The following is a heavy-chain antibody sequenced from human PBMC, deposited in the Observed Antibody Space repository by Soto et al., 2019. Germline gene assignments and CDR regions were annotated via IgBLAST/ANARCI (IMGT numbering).Heavy chain of an antibody. V-gene: IGHV4-39*07. D-gene: IGHD2-2*01. CDR2: IYYSGST. J-gene: IGHJ6*02. Sequence: LRETLSLTCTVSGCSVSSSRYYWGWIRQSPGKGLERIGNIYYSGSTDYTPSLKRRVTISEDTSKNQFSLKLSSVTAADTAVYYCARFPLCISTSCYGGDYYYYGMDVWGQGTTVTVSS. CDR3: ARFPLCISTSCYGGDYYYYGMDV. CDR1: GCSVSSSRYY.